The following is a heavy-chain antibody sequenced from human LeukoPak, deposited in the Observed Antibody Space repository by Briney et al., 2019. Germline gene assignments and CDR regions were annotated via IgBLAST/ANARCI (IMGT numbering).Heavy chain of an antibody. D-gene: IGHD3-9*01. J-gene: IGHJ4*02. CDR1: GYTFTSYD. Sequence: ASVKVSCKASGYTFTSYDIYWVRQATGQGLECMGWMNPNSGNTGYAQKFQGRVTFTRDTSISTAYMELSSLRSEDTAVYYCARDSSYDILTGYNYYFDYWGQGTLVTVSS. CDR2: MNPNSGNT. V-gene: IGHV1-8*03. CDR3: ARDSSYDILTGYNYYFDY.